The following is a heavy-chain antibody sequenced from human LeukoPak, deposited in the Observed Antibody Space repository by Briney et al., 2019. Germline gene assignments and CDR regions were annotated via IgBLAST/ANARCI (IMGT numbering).Heavy chain of an antibody. CDR2: ISWNSGSI. Sequence: GRSLRLSCAASGFTFYDYAMHWVRHAPGKGLEWVSGISWNSGSIGYADSVKGRLTISRDNAKNSLYLQMNSLRAEDTALYYCAKEGDYGDYYYWGQGTLVTVSS. V-gene: IGHV3-9*01. CDR1: GFTFYDYA. CDR3: AKEGDYGDYYY. J-gene: IGHJ4*02. D-gene: IGHD4-17*01.